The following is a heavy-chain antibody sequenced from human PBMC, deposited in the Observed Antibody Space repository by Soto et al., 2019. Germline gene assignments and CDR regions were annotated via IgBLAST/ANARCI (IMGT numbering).Heavy chain of an antibody. Sequence: PGESLKISCKVSGYIFTSSWIGWVRQMPGKGLEWMGIIYPGDSDTRYSPSFQGQVTISADKSISTAYLQWSSLKAPDTAMYYCARLGYYDTSGFLPDFWGQGTQVTVSS. CDR2: IYPGDSDT. CDR1: GYIFTSSW. D-gene: IGHD3-22*01. CDR3: ARLGYYDTSGFLPDF. J-gene: IGHJ4*02. V-gene: IGHV5-51*01.